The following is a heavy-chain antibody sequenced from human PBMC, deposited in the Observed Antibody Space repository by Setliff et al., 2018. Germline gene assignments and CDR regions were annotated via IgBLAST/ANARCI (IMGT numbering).Heavy chain of an antibody. V-gene: IGHV4-34*01. J-gene: IGHJ4*02. Sequence: TLSLTCAVYGESFSGHYRSWIRQPPGKGLEWIGEINHSGSTNYNPSLKSRVTISVDTSKNQFSLKLSSVAAADTAVYYCARGFDVCGGGACYTDGPYYFDYWGLGTLVTV. CDR1: GESFSGHY. CDR2: INHSGST. D-gene: IGHD2-21*02. CDR3: ARGFDVCGGGACYTDGPYYFDY.